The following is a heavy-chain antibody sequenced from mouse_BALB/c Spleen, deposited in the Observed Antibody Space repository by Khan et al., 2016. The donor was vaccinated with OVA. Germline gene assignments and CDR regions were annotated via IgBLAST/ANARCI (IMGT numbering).Heavy chain of an antibody. D-gene: IGHD2-1*01. CDR1: GFSLATYG. J-gene: IGHJ1*01. Sequence: QVQLKESGPGLVAPSQSLSITCTVSGFSLATYGVHWVRQPPGKGLEWLGVIWAGGSTNYNSALMSRLSISKDNSQSQVFFTMNSLQTDDTAMYYWARYDGNYGWYFDVWGAGTTVTVSS. CDR3: ARYDGNYGWYFDV. V-gene: IGHV2-9*02. CDR2: IWAGGST.